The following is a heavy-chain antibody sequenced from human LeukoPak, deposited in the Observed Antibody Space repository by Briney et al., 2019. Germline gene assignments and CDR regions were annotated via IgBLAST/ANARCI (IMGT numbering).Heavy chain of an antibody. J-gene: IGHJ6*04. CDR3: ARGKGGAGGYYYYAMDV. Sequence: SETLSLTCAVSGGSFSGYYWSWIRQPPGKGLEWIGEINHSGSTNYNPSLKSRITISVDTSKNQFSLKLSSVTAADTAVYYCARGKGGAGGYYYYAMDVWGKGTPVTVSS. V-gene: IGHV4-34*01. CDR1: GGSFSGYY. CDR2: INHSGST. D-gene: IGHD3-16*01.